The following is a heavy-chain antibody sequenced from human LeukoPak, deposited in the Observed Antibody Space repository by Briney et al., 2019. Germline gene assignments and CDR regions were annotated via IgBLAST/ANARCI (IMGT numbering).Heavy chain of an antibody. CDR1: EYTFTGYF. J-gene: IGHJ5*02. Sequence: ASVKVSCKAFEYTFTGYFMHWVRQATGQGLEWMGWINPKSGGTNYALKFQGRVTMTRDTSISTAYMELSGLRSDDTAVYYCARDLTDNWFDPWGQGTLVTVSS. CDR3: ARDLTDNWFDP. D-gene: IGHD2-8*02. CDR2: INPKSGGT. V-gene: IGHV1-2*02.